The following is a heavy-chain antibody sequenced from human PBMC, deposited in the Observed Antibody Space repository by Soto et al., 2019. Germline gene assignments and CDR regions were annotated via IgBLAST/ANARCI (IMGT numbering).Heavy chain of an antibody. V-gene: IGHV1-2*02. CDR1: GHTFTSYD. CDR2: INPNSGGT. CDR3: AGTTLRGYSGYDLNWFDP. J-gene: IGHJ5*02. Sequence: ASVKVSCKASGHTFTSYDINWVRQAPGQGLEWMGWINPNSGGTNYAQKFQGRVTMTRDTSISTAYMELSRLRSDDTAVYYCAGTTLRGYSGYDLNWFDPWGQGTLVTVSS. D-gene: IGHD5-12*01.